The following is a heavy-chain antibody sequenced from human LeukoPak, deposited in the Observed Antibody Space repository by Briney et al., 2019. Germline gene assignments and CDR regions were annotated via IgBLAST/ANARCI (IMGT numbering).Heavy chain of an antibody. CDR2: INPNSGGT. J-gene: IGHJ5*02. CDR3: VRLVVGDSKEWFDP. CDR1: GYTFTGYY. V-gene: IGHV1-2*02. D-gene: IGHD1-26*01. Sequence: ASVKVSCKASGYTFTGYYMHWVRQAPGQGLEWMGWINPNSGGTNYAQKFQGRVTMTRDMSISTAYMELSRLRSDDTAVHYCVRLVVGDSKEWFDPWGQGTLVTVSS.